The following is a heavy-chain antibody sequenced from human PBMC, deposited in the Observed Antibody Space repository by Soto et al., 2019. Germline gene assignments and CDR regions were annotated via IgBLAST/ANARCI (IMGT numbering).Heavy chain of an antibody. CDR1: GYTFTSYD. CDR2: MNPNSGNT. J-gene: IGHJ5*02. D-gene: IGHD3-9*01. CDR3: ARTGVLRYFDWSLGWFYP. V-gene: IGHV1-8*01. Sequence: ASVKVSCKASGYTFTSYDINWVRQATGQGLEWMGWMNPNSGNTGYAQKFQGRVTMTRNTSISTAYMELSSLRSEDTAVYYCARTGVLRYFDWSLGWFYPWGQGTLVTVSS.